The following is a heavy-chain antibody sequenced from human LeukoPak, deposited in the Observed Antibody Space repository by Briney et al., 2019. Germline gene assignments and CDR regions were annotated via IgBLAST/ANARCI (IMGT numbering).Heavy chain of an antibody. V-gene: IGHV4-34*01. CDR1: GGSFSGYY. Sequence: SETLSLTCAVYGGSFSGYYWSWIRQPPGKGLEWIGEINHSGSTNYNPSLKSRVTISVDTSKNQFSLKLSSVTAADTAVYYCASSAELDAFDIWGQGTLVTVSS. CDR3: ASSAELDAFDI. J-gene: IGHJ3*02. CDR2: INHSGST. D-gene: IGHD1-26*01.